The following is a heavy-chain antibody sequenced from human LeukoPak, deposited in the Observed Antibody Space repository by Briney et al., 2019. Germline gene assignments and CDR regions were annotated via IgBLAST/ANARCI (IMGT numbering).Heavy chain of an antibody. V-gene: IGHV3-33*01. CDR2: IWYDGSDR. CDR3: TFFDA. D-gene: IGHD2/OR15-2a*01. Sequence: PGGSLRLSCAASGFTFSNYGMHWVRQAPGKGLEWVAVIWYDGSDRYYADSVKGRFTISRDNSKNMVYLQMDSLRAEDTAVYYCTFFDARGQGTLVTVSS. CDR1: GFTFSNYG. J-gene: IGHJ4*02.